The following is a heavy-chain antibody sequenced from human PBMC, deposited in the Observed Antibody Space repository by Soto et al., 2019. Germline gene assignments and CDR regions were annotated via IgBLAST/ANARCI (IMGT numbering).Heavy chain of an antibody. V-gene: IGHV3-30*03. CDR2: ISYDGSNK. Sequence: GGSLRLSCAASGFTFSSYGMHWVRQAPGKGLEWVAVISYDGSNKYYADSVKGRFTISRDNSKNTLYLQMNSLRAEDTAVYYCATTQHGDYDAFDIWGQGTMVTVSS. CDR3: ATTQHGDYDAFDI. J-gene: IGHJ3*02. CDR1: GFTFSSYG. D-gene: IGHD4-17*01.